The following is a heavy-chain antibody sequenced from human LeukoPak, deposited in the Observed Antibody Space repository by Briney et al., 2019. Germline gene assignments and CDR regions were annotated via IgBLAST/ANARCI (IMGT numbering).Heavy chain of an antibody. CDR3: ARDNRGTSNTDC. J-gene: IGHJ4*02. CDR2: IYSGGST. CDR1: GFTVSSNY. Sequence: PGGSLRLSCAASGFTVSSNYMSWVRQAPGKGLEWVSLIYSGGSTFYADSAKGRFTISRDNSKNTLYLQMNSLRAEDTAVYYCARDNRGTSNTDCWGQGTLVTVSS. V-gene: IGHV3-53*01. D-gene: IGHD4-23*01.